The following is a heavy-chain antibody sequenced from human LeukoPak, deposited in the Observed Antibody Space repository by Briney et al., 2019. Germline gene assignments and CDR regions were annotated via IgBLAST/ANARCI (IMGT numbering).Heavy chain of an antibody. V-gene: IGHV5-10-1*01. CDR3: TRQSH. Sequence: PGGSLEISFQGPGYTFTSYWITRGRQLPGKGLEWMGRFDPTDSYPGYSPSFQGHVTISVDKSISTAYLQWYSLKASDTAIYYCTRQSHWGQGTLVTVTS. CDR2: FDPTDSYP. CDR1: GYTFTSYW. J-gene: IGHJ4*02.